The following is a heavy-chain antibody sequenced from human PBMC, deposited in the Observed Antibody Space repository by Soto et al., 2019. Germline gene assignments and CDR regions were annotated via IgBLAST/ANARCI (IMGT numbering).Heavy chain of an antibody. CDR1: GDTVSSDGYY. CDR3: AQLRDSSGYYRY. V-gene: IGHV4-31*02. D-gene: IGHD3-22*01. CDR2: IYYSGST. Sequence: SETLSLTSPVSGDTVSSDGYYWSWIRQHPGKGLEWIGDIYYSGSTSYHPSLKSRVTISVDTSKNQFSLKLSSVTAADTAVYYCAQLRDSSGYYRYWGQGTLVTVSS. J-gene: IGHJ4*02.